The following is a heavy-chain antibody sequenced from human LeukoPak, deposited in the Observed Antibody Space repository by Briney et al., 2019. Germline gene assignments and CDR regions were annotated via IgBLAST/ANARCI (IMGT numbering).Heavy chain of an antibody. CDR3: ARPGYCSGGSCYPFYDY. CDR1: GYSFTSYW. V-gene: IGHV5-51*01. CDR2: IYPGDSDT. Sequence: GESLKISCKGSGYSFTSYWIGWVRQMPGKGLEWMGIIYPGDSDTRYSPSFQGQVTISADKSISTAYLQWSILKASDTAMYYCARPGYCSGGSCYPFYDYWGQGTLVTVSS. D-gene: IGHD2-15*01. J-gene: IGHJ4*02.